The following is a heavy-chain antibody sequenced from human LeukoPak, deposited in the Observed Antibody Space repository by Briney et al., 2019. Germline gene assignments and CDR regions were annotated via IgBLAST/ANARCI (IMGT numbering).Heavy chain of an antibody. Sequence: SQTLSLTCDISGDSLFTNGVAWNWIGQSPSRGLEWLGRTYYRSKWSFEYALSVKSRITINADTSKSQFSLQLSSVTPEDTGVYYCARGEYTSFDTWGQGTLVTVSS. D-gene: IGHD2-2*01. CDR2: TYYRSKWSF. J-gene: IGHJ4*02. V-gene: IGHV6-1*01. CDR1: GDSLFTNGVA. CDR3: ARGEYTSFDT.